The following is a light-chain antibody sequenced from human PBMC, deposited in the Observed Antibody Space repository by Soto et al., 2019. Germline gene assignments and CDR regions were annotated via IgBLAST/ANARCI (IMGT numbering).Light chain of an antibody. Sequence: AIRMTQSPSSLSASTGDRVTITCRASQGISSYLAWYQQKPGKAPKLLIYAASTLQSGVPSRFSGSGSGTDFTLTISCLQSEDFATYYCQQYYSYPPGGFGQGTKLEIK. J-gene: IGKJ2*03. CDR1: QGISSY. CDR3: QQYYSYPPGG. V-gene: IGKV1-8*01. CDR2: AAS.